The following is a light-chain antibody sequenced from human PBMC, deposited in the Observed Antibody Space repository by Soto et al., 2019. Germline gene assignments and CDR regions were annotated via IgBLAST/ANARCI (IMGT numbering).Light chain of an antibody. CDR1: NSNIGAGYD. Sequence: PSVSGAPGQRVTISCTGSNSNIGAGYDVHWYQQLPGTAPKLLIYGNSNRPSGVPDRFSGSKSVTSASLAITGLQAEDEADYYCQSYDSSLSGSVFGPGTKLTVL. CDR2: GNS. V-gene: IGLV1-40*01. CDR3: QSYDSSLSGSV. J-gene: IGLJ1*01.